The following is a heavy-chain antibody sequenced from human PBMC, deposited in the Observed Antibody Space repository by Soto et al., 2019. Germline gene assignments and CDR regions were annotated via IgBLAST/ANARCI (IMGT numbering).Heavy chain of an antibody. D-gene: IGHD3-9*01. CDR3: TTGIYYDILTGYHNVAY. CDR2: IKSKTDGGTA. J-gene: IGHJ4*02. Sequence: GGALRLSCVASGFNLSHPWMTWVRQAAGKGLEWVGRIKSKTDGGTADYAAPVKGRATISRDDSKNTVYLQMNSLKTEDTAVYYCTTGIYYDILTGYHNVAYWGQGALVTVSS. V-gene: IGHV3-15*01. CDR1: GFNLSHPW.